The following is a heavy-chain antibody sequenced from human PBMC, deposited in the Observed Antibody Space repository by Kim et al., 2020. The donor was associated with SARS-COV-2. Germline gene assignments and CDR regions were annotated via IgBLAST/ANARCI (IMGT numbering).Heavy chain of an antibody. Sequence: ASVKVSCKASGYTFTSYYMHWVRQAPGQGLEWMGIINPSGGSTSYAQKFQGRVTMTRDTSTSTVYMELSSLRSEDTAVYYCARDGRDGYNSNAFDIWGQGTMVTVSS. CDR1: GYTFTSYY. CDR3: ARDGRDGYNSNAFDI. V-gene: IGHV1-46*01. CDR2: INPSGGST. J-gene: IGHJ3*02. D-gene: IGHD5-12*01.